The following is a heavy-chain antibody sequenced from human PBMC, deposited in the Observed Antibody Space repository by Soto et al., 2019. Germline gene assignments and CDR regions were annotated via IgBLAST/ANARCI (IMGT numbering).Heavy chain of an antibody. CDR2: ISYDGSNR. CDR1: GDSGFSFSSYG. V-gene: IGHV3-30*18. CDR3: AKDRMVRSYYYGMDV. D-gene: IGHD5-18*01. Sequence: QVHLVESGGGVVQPGGSLRLSCAASGDSGFSFSSYGIHWVRQAPGKGLEWVSVISYDGSNRHFADSVKGRFAVSRDDAMHTVYRQMNALRPEDTAVYYCAKDRMVRSYYYGMDVWGQGTTVTVSS. J-gene: IGHJ6*02.